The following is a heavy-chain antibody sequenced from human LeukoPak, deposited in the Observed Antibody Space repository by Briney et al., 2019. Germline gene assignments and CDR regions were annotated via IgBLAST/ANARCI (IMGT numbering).Heavy chain of an antibody. Sequence: SETLSLTCAVYGGSFSGYYWSWIRQPPGKGLEWIGEINHCGSTNYNPSLKSRVTISVDTSKNQFSLKLSSVTAADTAVYYCARGRWETRTIFGVVTLIFDYWGQGTLVTVSS. CDR2: INHCGST. CDR3: ARGRWETRTIFGVVTLIFDY. J-gene: IGHJ4*02. V-gene: IGHV4-34*01. CDR1: GGSFSGYY. D-gene: IGHD3-3*01.